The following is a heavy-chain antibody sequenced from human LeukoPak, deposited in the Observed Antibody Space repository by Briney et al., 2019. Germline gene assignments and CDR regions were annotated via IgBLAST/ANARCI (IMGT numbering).Heavy chain of an antibody. V-gene: IGHV1-18*01. Sequence: ASVKVSCKASGYTFTSYGISWVRQAPGQGLEWMGWISAYNGNTNYAQKLQGRVTMTTDTSTSRAYMELRSLRSDDTAVYYCARSGPFWSGFRQMDYWGQGTLVTVSS. CDR1: GYTFTSYG. CDR3: ARSGPFWSGFRQMDY. J-gene: IGHJ4*02. CDR2: ISAYNGNT. D-gene: IGHD3-3*01.